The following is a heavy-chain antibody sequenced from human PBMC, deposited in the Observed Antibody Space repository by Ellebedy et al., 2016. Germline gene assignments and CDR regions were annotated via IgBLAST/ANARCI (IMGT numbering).Heavy chain of an antibody. CDR1: GFTFSGYG. J-gene: IGHJ4*02. Sequence: GGSLRLSCAASGFTFSGYGMHWVRQAPGKGLEWVALIWYDGRNKYYADSVKGRFTISRDNAKNSLYLQMNSLRAEDTAVYYCARDRSSTTGIFDYWGQGTLVTVSS. CDR3: ARDRSSTTGIFDY. V-gene: IGHV3-33*01. CDR2: IWYDGRNK. D-gene: IGHD4-11*01.